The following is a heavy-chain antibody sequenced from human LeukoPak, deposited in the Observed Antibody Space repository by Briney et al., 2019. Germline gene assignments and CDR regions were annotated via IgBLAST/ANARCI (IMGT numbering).Heavy chain of an antibody. CDR2: INTNTGNP. J-gene: IGHJ6*03. CDR1: GYTFTSYA. D-gene: IGHD6-19*01. CDR3: AGAGFGQWLPNRGTYYYYYMDV. Sequence: ASVKVSCKASGYTFTSYAMNWVRQAPGQGLEWMGWINTNTGNPTYAQGFTGRFVFSLDTSVSTAYLQISSLKAEDTAVYYCAGAGFGQWLPNRGTYYYYYMDVWGKGTTVTVS. V-gene: IGHV7-4-1*02.